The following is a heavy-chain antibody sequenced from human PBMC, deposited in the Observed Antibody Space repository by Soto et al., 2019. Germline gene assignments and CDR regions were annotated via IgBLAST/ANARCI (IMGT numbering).Heavy chain of an antibody. V-gene: IGHV4-30-2*01. CDR3: SRGSTDYSSYVGY. CDR2: IYQSGRA. CDR1: GGSITSFGYS. Sequence: QLQLQESGSGLVKPSQTLSLTCAVSGGSITSFGYSWSWIRQAPGQGLEWLGYIYQSGRAYYNPSRTSRVTVAVYKSNHHFSLTLISETALDTAVYYCSRGSTDYSSYVGYGGQGTLVTVSS. J-gene: IGHJ4*02. D-gene: IGHD3-22*01.